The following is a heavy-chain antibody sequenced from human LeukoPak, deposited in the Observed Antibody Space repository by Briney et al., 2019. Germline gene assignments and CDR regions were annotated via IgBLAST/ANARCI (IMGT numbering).Heavy chain of an antibody. CDR3: ARDGGIAVAKGYFDY. V-gene: IGHV3-21*04. CDR2: ISSSSSYI. CDR1: GFTFSSYS. Sequence: GGSLRLSCAASGFTFSSYSMNWVRQAPGKGLEWVSSISSSSSYIYYADSVKGRFTISRDNAKNSLYLQMNSLRAEDTAVYYCARDGGIAVAKGYFDYWGQGTLVTVSS. J-gene: IGHJ4*02. D-gene: IGHD6-19*01.